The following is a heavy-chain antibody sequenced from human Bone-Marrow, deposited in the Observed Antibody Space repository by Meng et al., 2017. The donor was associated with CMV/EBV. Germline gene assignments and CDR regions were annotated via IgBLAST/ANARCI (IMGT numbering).Heavy chain of an antibody. V-gene: IGHV3-15*01. D-gene: IGHD3-10*01. CDR2: IKSKTDGGTT. CDR1: GFTFSNAW. J-gene: IGHJ6*02. Sequence: GESLKISCAASGFTFSNAWMSWVRQAPGKGLEWVGRIKSKTDGGTTDYAAPVKGRFTISRDDSKNTLYLQMNSLKTEDTAVYYCARQTNIRSQLVGGYYYYAVDVWGQGTTVTVSS. CDR3: ARQTNIRSQLVGGYYYYAVDV.